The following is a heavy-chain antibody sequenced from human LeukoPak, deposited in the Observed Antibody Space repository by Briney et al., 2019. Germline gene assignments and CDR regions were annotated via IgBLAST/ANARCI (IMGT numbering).Heavy chain of an antibody. CDR3: ANGRPIVVVPAAIPDY. V-gene: IGHV3-23*01. CDR2: ISGSGGST. Sequence: GGSLRLSCAASGFTFSSYAMSWVRQAPGKGLEWVSAISGSGGSTYYADSVKGRFTISRDNSKNTLYLQMNSLRAEDTAVYYCANGRPIVVVPAAIPDYWGQGTLVTVSS. J-gene: IGHJ4*02. D-gene: IGHD2-2*01. CDR1: GFTFSSYA.